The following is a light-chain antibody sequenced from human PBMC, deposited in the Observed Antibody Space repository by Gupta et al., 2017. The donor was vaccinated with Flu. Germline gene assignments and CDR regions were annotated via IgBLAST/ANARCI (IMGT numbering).Light chain of an antibody. CDR2: SSN. CDR1: SSNIGSNT. CDR3: EDWHASLAGFVV. Sequence: VTISCSGSSSNIGSNTVAWYQQLPGKAPKLIIFSSNLRPCGVPDRFAGSTSGASASLAIRALPSEDEADEDDEDWHASLAGFVVFGGGTKLTVL. J-gene: IGLJ2*01. V-gene: IGLV1-44*01.